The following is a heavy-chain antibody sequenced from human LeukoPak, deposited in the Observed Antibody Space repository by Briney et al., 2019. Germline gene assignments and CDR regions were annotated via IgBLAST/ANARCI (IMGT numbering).Heavy chain of an antibody. CDR3: ARDHRADNYYYYYMDV. V-gene: IGHV1-46*01. J-gene: IGHJ6*03. Sequence: ASVKVSCKASGYTFTSYCMHWVRQAPGQGLEWMGIINPSGGSTSYAQKFQGRATMTRDMSTSTVYMELSSLRSEDTAVYYCARDHRADNYYYYYMDVWGKGTTVTVSS. CDR1: GYTFTSYC. CDR2: INPSGGST. D-gene: IGHD3-9*01.